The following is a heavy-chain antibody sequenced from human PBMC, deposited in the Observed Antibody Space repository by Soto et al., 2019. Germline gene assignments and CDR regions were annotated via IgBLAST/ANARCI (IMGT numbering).Heavy chain of an antibody. V-gene: IGHV4-30-4*01. J-gene: IGHJ4*02. CDR1: GGSINSGDYH. CDR3: ARLYTGYEAFDY. Sequence: PSETLSLTCSVSGGSINSGDYHWSWIRQSPGKGLEWIGYIYYSGSTYYNPSLKSRSTISIDTSKNQFFLDVDSVTAADTAVYYCARLYTGYEAFDYWGQGTLVTVSS. D-gene: IGHD5-12*01. CDR2: IYYSGST.